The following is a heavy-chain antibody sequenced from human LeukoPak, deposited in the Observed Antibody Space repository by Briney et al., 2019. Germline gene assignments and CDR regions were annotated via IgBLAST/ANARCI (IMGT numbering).Heavy chain of an antibody. CDR2: ISYDGSNQ. D-gene: IGHD2-2*01. CDR1: GFTFSTYG. V-gene: IGHV3-30*18. CDR3: AKDPRYCSSTRCFGA. Sequence: AGRSLRLSRVASGFTFSTYGMHWVRQAPGKGLEWVAFISYDGSNQHYADSVKGRFIISRDNSKNTLYLQINSLRVEDTAVYYCAKDPRYCSSTRCFGAWGQGTLVTVSS. J-gene: IGHJ5*02.